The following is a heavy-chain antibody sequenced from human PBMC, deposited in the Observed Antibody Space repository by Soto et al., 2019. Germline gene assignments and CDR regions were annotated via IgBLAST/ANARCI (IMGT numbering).Heavy chain of an antibody. CDR2: IYHSGST. D-gene: IGHD2-15*01. CDR1: GGSISSGGYY. V-gene: IGHV4-61*08. CDR3: VRVGCSGGSCYKVGY. Sequence: SETLSLTCTVSGGSISSGGYYWSWIRQHPGKGLEWIGDIYHSGSTNYNPSLKSRVTISVDTSKNQFSLKLSSVTAADTAVYYCVRVGCSGGSCYKVGYWGQGTLVTVSS. J-gene: IGHJ4*02.